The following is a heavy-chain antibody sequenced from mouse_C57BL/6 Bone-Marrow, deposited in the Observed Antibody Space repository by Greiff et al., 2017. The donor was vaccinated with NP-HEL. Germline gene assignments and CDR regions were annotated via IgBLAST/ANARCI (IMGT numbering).Heavy chain of an antibody. V-gene: IGHV1-19*01. CDR1: GYTFTDYY. Sequence: EVKLQESGPVLVKPGASVKMSCKASGYTFTDYYMNWVKQSHGKSLEWIGVINPYNGGTSYNQKFKGKATLTVDKSSSTAYMELNSLTSEDSAVYYCASLDDYAWFAYWGQGTLVTVSA. CDR3: ASLDDYAWFAY. CDR2: INPYNGGT. D-gene: IGHD2-4*01. J-gene: IGHJ3*01.